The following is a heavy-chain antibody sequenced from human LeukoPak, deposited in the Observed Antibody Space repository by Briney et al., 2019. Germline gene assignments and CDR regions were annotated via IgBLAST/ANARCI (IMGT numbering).Heavy chain of an antibody. Sequence: PGGSLRLSCAASGFTFSSYEMNWVRQAPGKGLEWVSYISSSGSTIYYADSVKGRFTISRDNAKNSLYLQINSLRAEDTAVYYCAGDCSSTSCYGMDVWGQGTTVTVSS. V-gene: IGHV3-48*03. CDR1: GFTFSSYE. D-gene: IGHD2-2*01. J-gene: IGHJ6*02. CDR3: AGDCSSTSCYGMDV. CDR2: ISSSGSTI.